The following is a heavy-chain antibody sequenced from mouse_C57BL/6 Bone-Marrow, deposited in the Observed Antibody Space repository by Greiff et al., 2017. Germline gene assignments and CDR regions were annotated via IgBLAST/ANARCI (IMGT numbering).Heavy chain of an antibody. J-gene: IGHJ2*01. D-gene: IGHD1-1*01. Sequence: QVQLQQSGPELVKPGASVKISCKASGYAFSSSWMNWVKQRPGKGLEWIGRIYPGDGDTNYNGKFKGKATLTADKSSSTAYMQLSSLTSEDSAVYFCARSPYGSSSGDYWGQGTTLTVSS. V-gene: IGHV1-82*01. CDR1: GYAFSSSW. CDR3: ARSPYGSSSGDY. CDR2: IYPGDGDT.